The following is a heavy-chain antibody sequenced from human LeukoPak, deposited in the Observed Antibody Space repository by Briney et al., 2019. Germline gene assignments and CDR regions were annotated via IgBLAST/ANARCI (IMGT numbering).Heavy chain of an antibody. Sequence: GGSLRLSCAASGFTFSNAWMNWVRLAPGKGLEWVGRIKNKIASGTTDYAAPVKGRFTISRDDSKNTLFLQMNSLKTEDTAMYYCTTNDAFDIWGQGTMVTVSS. CDR1: GFTFSNAW. J-gene: IGHJ3*02. CDR3: TTNDAFDI. V-gene: IGHV3-15*01. CDR2: IKNKIASGTT.